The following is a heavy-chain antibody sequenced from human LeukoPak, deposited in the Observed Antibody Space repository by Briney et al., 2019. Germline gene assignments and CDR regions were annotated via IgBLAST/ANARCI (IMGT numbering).Heavy chain of an antibody. CDR2: ISGSGGST. CDR3: AKPLGWCSGGSCPFYYYYGMDV. D-gene: IGHD2-15*01. J-gene: IGHJ6*02. Sequence: GGSLRLSCAASGFTFSSYAMSWVRQAPGKGLEWVSAISGSGGSTYYADSVKGRFTISRDNSKNTLYLQMNSLRAEDTAVYYCAKPLGWCSGGSCPFYYYYGMDVRGQGTTVTVSS. CDR1: GFTFSSYA. V-gene: IGHV3-23*01.